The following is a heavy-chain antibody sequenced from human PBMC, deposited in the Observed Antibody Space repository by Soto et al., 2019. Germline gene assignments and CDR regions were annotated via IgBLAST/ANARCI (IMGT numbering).Heavy chain of an antibody. CDR3: ARASYYDSSGYYYVEPWFDP. CDR1: GGSISSYY. CDR2: IYYSGST. V-gene: IGHV4-59*01. Sequence: TLSLTCTVSGGSISSYYWSWIRQPPGKGLEWIGYIYYSGSTNYNPSLKSRVTISVDTSKNQFSLKLSSVTAADTAVYYCARASYYDSSGYYYVEPWFDPWGQGTLVTVSS. D-gene: IGHD3-22*01. J-gene: IGHJ5*02.